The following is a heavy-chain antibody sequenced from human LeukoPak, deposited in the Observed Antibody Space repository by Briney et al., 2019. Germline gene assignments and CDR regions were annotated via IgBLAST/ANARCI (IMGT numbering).Heavy chain of an antibody. CDR2: INPNSGGT. J-gene: IGHJ3*02. V-gene: IGHV1-2*02. D-gene: IGHD4-17*01. CDR1: GYTFTGYY. CDR3: ARPQTSTVTQDAFGI. Sequence: ASVKVSCKASGYTFTGYYMHWVRQAPGQGLEWMGWINPNSGGTNYAQKFQGRVTMTRDTSISTAYMELSRLRSDDTAVYYCARPQTSTVTQDAFGIWGQGTMVTVSS.